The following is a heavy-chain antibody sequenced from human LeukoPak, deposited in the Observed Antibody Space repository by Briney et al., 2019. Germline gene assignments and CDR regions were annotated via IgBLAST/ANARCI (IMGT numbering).Heavy chain of an antibody. CDR1: GFTFSSYW. CDR3: VRVVSTNWFDP. V-gene: IGHV3-74*01. Sequence: GGSLRLSCAASGFTFSSYWMHWVRQAPGKGLVWASRVNTAGSGTTYADSVKGRFTISRDNAKNTLYLQMNSLRAEDTAVYYCVRVVSTNWFDPWGQGTLVTVSS. D-gene: IGHD2/OR15-2a*01. J-gene: IGHJ5*02. CDR2: VNTAGSGT.